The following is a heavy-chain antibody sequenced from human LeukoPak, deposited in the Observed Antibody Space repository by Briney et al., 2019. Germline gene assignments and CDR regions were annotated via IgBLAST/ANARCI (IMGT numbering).Heavy chain of an antibody. CDR2: INPNTGAI. CDR3: TVRKLAVTGPINAFEI. Sequence: GASVKVSCKASGYTFPAYFMHWVRQAPGQGLEWVGRINPNTGAINYAQKIRDRVTLTRDTSISTAYMELSGLTSDDTAIYYCTVRKLAVTGPINAFEIWGQGTMVTVSS. J-gene: IGHJ3*02. V-gene: IGHV1-2*06. D-gene: IGHD6-19*01. CDR1: GYTFPAYF.